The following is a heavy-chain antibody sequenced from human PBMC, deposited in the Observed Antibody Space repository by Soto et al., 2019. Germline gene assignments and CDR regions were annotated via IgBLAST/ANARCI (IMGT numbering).Heavy chain of an antibody. CDR3: ARCIQEDYYYGMDV. J-gene: IGHJ6*02. D-gene: IGHD5-18*01. CDR1: GYTFYSHS. V-gene: IGHV1-18*01. CDR2: ISADNINT. Sequence: ASVKVSCKASGYTFYSHSISWVRQAPGQGLEWMGRISADNINTKYAQKFRGRVTMTTDTSTSTVYMELRNLRSDDTAVYYCARCIQEDYYYGMDVWAQGTTVTVSS.